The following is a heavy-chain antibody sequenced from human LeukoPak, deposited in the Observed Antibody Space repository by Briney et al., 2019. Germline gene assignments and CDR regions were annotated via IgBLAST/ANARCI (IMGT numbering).Heavy chain of an antibody. Sequence: GGSLRLSCGASGFHFSASAMHWVRQAPGKGLEWVGRIRSKPNNYATAVVVSVRGRFTIARDDSKNTAYLQMNNVQTEDTALYYCARGYDYVGNIDSWGQGTLVIVSS. CDR2: IRSKPNNYAT. V-gene: IGHV3-73*01. D-gene: IGHD3-16*01. CDR3: ARGYDYVGNIDS. CDR1: GFHFSASA. J-gene: IGHJ4*02.